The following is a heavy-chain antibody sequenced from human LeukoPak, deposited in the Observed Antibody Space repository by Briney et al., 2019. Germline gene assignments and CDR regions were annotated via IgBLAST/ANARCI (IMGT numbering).Heavy chain of an antibody. J-gene: IGHJ4*02. V-gene: IGHV1-3*01. Sequence: ASVKVSCKASGYTFTSYAMHWVRQAPGQRLEWMGWINAGNGNTKYSQKFQGRVTITRDTSASTAYMDLSSLRSEDTAVYYCARDTDYLWGSYRYSFDHWGQGTLVTVSS. CDR2: INAGNGNT. D-gene: IGHD3-16*02. CDR3: ARDTDYLWGSYRYSFDH. CDR1: GYTFTSYA.